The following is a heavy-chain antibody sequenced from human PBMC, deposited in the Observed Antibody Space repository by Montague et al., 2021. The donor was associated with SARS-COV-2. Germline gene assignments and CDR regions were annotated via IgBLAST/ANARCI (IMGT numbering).Heavy chain of an antibody. J-gene: IGHJ4*02. CDR1: GFTFSNYA. D-gene: IGHD2-2*01. Sequence: SLRLSCAASGFTFSNYAMRWVRQAPGKGLEWVSAISNSGSKQRYTDSVKGRLTISRDNSKNTLYLQMDSLRAEDTAVYYCAKDRVVPPDRNLDYWGQGTLVSVSS. CDR3: AKDRVVPPDRNLDY. V-gene: IGHV3-23*01. CDR2: ISNSGSKQ.